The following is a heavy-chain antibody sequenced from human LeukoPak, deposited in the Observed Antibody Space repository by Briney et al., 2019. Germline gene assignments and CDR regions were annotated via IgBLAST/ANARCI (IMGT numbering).Heavy chain of an antibody. V-gene: IGHV3-23*01. J-gene: IGHJ5*02. D-gene: IGHD3-3*01. CDR2: ISGSGGST. Sequence: GGSLRLSCAASGFSVSGNYMSWVRQAPGKGLEWVSAISGSGGSTYYADSVKGRFTISRDNSKNTLYLQMNSLRAEDTAVYYCAKDQPRSYYDFWSGYFTVNWFDPWGQGTLVTVSS. CDR3: AKDQPRSYYDFWSGYFTVNWFDP. CDR1: GFSVSGNY.